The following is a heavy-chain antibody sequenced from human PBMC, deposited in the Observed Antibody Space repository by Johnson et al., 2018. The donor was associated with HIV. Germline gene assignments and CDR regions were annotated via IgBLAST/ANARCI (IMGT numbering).Heavy chain of an antibody. J-gene: IGHJ3*02. CDR1: GFTFSDYY. D-gene: IGHD6-19*01. V-gene: IGHV3-11*04. CDR3: AKLGAVASYAFDI. Sequence: QVQLVESGGGLVKPGGSLRLSCAASGFTFSDYYMSWIRQAPGKGLEWVSYISSSAGTISYTDSVKGRFTISRDNAKNSLYLQMNSLRAEDTAVYYCAKLGAVASYAFDIWGQGTMVTVSS. CDR2: ISSSAGTI.